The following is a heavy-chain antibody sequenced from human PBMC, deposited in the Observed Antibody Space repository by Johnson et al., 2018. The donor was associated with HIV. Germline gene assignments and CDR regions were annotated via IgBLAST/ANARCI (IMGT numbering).Heavy chain of an antibody. D-gene: IGHD3-16*01. CDR3: ARDRHGTWGDAFDI. J-gene: IGHJ3*02. V-gene: IGHV3-23*04. CDR2: ITGSGGST. CDR1: GFIFSSYA. Sequence: VQLVESGGGLVQPGGSLRLSCAASGFIFSSYAMSWVRQAPGKGLEWVSAITGSGGSTYFADSVKGRFPISRDNSKNTQYLQMNSLSAEDTAVYYCARDRHGTWGDAFDIWGQGTMVTVSS.